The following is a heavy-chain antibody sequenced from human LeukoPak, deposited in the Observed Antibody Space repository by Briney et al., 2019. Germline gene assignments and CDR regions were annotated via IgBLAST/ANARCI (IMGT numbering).Heavy chain of an antibody. Sequence: SETLSLTCTVSGRSISSYYWSWIRQPPGKGLEWIGYIYYSGSTNSNPSLKSRVSISVDTSKNQFSLKLSSVTAADTAVYYCARDQDYGDYGGYAFDIWGQGTMVTVSS. V-gene: IGHV4-59*01. J-gene: IGHJ3*02. CDR3: ARDQDYGDYGGYAFDI. CDR1: GRSISSYY. CDR2: IYYSGST. D-gene: IGHD4-17*01.